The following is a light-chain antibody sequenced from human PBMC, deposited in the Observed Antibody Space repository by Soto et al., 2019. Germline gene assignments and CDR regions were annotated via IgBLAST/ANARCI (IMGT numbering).Light chain of an antibody. CDR2: LNSDGSH. V-gene: IGLV4-69*01. Sequence: QPVLTQSPSASASLGASVKPTCTLSSGHSSYAIAWHQQQPEKGPRYLMKLNSDGSHSKGDGIPDRFSGSSSGAERYLTISSLQSVDEADYYCQTWGTGIHYVFGTGTKVTVL. CDR1: SGHSSYA. J-gene: IGLJ1*01. CDR3: QTWGTGIHYV.